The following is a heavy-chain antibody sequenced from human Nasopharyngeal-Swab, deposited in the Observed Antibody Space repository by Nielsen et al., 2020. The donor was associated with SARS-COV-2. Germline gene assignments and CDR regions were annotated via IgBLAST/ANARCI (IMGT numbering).Heavy chain of an antibody. CDR3: ARGESINSYYGMDV. Sequence: GGSLRLSCAASGFTFSSYGMYWVRQAPGKGLAWVAVIWYDGSDKFYAESVKGRFTISRDNFKNTLYLQMNSLRAEDTAVYYCARGESINSYYGMDVWGQGTTVTVSS. D-gene: IGHD2-21*01. CDR1: GFTFSSYG. J-gene: IGHJ6*02. V-gene: IGHV3-33*07. CDR2: IWYDGSDK.